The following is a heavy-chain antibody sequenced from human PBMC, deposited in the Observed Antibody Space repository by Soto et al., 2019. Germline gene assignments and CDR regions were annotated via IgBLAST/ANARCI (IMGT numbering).Heavy chain of an antibody. CDR1: GYTFTSYG. CDR3: ARRRGYCSGGSCQPRAFHI. J-gene: IGHJ3*02. V-gene: IGHV1-18*01. Sequence: GASVKVSCKASGYTFTSYGISWVRQAPGQGLEWMGWISAYNGNTNYAQKLQGRVTMTTDTSTSTAYMELRSLRSDDTAVYYCARRRGYCSGGSCQPRAFHIWGQGTMVTVSS. D-gene: IGHD2-15*01. CDR2: ISAYNGNT.